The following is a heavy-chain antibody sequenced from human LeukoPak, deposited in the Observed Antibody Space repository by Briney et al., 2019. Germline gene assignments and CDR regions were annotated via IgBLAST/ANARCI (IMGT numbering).Heavy chain of an antibody. V-gene: IGHV1-69*05. CDR2: IIPIFGTA. CDR1: GFTFSSYA. CDR3: ASAIVVVPAASYYFDY. J-gene: IGHJ4*02. D-gene: IGHD2-2*01. Sequence: GGSLRLSCAASGFTFSSYAISWVRQAPGQGLEWMGRIIPIFGTANYAQKFQGRVTITTDESTSTAYMELSSLRSEDTAVYYCASAIVVVPAASYYFDYWGQGTLVTVSS.